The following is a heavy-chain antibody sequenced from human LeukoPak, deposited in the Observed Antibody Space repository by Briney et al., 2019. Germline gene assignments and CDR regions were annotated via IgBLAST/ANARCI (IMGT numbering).Heavy chain of an antibody. CDR2: TSWNSGSI. V-gene: IGHV3-9*01. D-gene: IGHD2-21*02. Sequence: SLRLSCAASGFTFDDYAMHWVRQAPGKGLEWVSGTSWNSGSIGYADSVKGRFTISRDNAKNSLYLQMNSLRAEDTALYYCAKGVSGDLYYYYMDVWGKGTTVTVSS. J-gene: IGHJ6*03. CDR3: AKGVSGDLYYYYMDV. CDR1: GFTFDDYA.